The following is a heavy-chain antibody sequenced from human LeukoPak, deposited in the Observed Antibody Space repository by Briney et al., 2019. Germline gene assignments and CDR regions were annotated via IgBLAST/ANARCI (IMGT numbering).Heavy chain of an antibody. J-gene: IGHJ4*02. Sequence: PPETLSLTCAVYGGSFSGYYWSWIRQPPGKGLEWLGEIIHSGSTNYNPSLKSRVTISVDTSKNQFSLKLSSVTAADTAVYYCARVRSIVVVPANTRFDYWGQGTLVTVSS. D-gene: IGHD2-2*01. V-gene: IGHV4-34*12. CDR3: ARVRSIVVVPANTRFDY. CDR2: IIHSGST. CDR1: GGSFSGYY.